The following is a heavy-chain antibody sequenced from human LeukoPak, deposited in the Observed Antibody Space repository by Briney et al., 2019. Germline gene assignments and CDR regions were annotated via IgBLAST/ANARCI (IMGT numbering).Heavy chain of an antibody. CDR3: ARVASSTSFSGFDP. Sequence: GGSLRLSCAASGVSFGGYAMSWVRQAPGKGLEWVSSISVTIGSMYYSASVKGRSTFSKDNAKSSLFLQMNSLRAEDTAVYYCARVASSTSFSGFDPWGQGTLVTVSS. J-gene: IGHJ5*02. CDR2: ISVTIGSM. CDR1: GVSFGGYA. V-gene: IGHV3-21*01. D-gene: IGHD6-13*01.